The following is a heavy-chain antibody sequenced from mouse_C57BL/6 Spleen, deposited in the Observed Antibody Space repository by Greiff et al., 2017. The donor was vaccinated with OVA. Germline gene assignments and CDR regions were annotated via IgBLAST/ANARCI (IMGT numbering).Heavy chain of an antibody. V-gene: IGHV2-2*01. CDR3: ARVRNMGFPYAMDY. CDR1: GFSLTSYG. CDR2: IWSGGST. D-gene: IGHD1-1*02. J-gene: IGHJ4*01. Sequence: VQLQQSGPGLVQPSQSLSITCTVSGFSLTSYGVHWVRQSPGKGLEWLGVIWSGGSTDYNAAFISRLSISKDNSKSQVFFKMNSLQADDTAIYHCARVRNMGFPYAMDYWGQGTSVTVSS.